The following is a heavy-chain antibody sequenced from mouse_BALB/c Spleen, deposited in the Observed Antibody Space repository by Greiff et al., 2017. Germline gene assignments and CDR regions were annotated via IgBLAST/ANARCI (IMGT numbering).Heavy chain of an antibody. CDR3: ARNAANWDGFAY. V-gene: IGHV3-8*02. D-gene: IGHD4-1*01. CDR2: ISYSGST. J-gene: IGHJ3*01. CDR1: GDSITSGY. Sequence: EVKVVESGPSLVKPSQTLSLTCSVTGDSITSGYWNWIRKFPGNKLEYMGYISYSGSTYYNPSLKSRISITRDTSKNQYYLQLNSVTTEDTATYYCARNAANWDGFAYWGQGTLVTVSA.